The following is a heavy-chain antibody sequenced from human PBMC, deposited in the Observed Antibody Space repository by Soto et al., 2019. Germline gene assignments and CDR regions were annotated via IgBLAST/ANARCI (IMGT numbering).Heavy chain of an antibody. J-gene: IGHJ5*02. CDR3: ARASDWFDP. CDR1: GHTSTSYA. V-gene: IGHV1-3*01. CDR2: INVGTGDT. Sequence: GASVKVSCKAFGHTSTSYAIHWARQAPGQRLEWMGWINVGTGDTKYLQRFEGRVTMTRDTSASTVYMELRSLTSEDTAVYYCARASDWFDPWGQGTPVTVSS.